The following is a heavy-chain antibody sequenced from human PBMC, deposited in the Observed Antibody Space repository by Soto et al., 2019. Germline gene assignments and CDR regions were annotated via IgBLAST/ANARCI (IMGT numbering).Heavy chain of an antibody. CDR1: GGSVSSGSYY. CDR3: ARESHYYDSSGYYQYVDY. J-gene: IGHJ4*02. CDR2: IYYSGST. D-gene: IGHD3-22*01. Sequence: SETLSLTCTVSGGSVSSGSYYWSWIRQPPGKGLEWIGYIYYSGSTNYNPSLKSRVTISVDTSKNQFSLKLSSVTAADTAVYYCARESHYYDSSGYYQYVDYWGQRTLVTVSS. V-gene: IGHV4-61*01.